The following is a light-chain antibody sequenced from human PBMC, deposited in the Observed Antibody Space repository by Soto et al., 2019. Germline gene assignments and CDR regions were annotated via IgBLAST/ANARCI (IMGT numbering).Light chain of an antibody. CDR3: QSYDATNQV. V-gene: IGLV6-57*01. Sequence: NFMLTQPHSVSESPGKTVIISCTRSSGSIASNYVQWYQQRPGSSPTTVIYEDNQRPSGAPDRFSGSIDSSSNSASLTISRLETEDEADYYCQSYDATNQVFGGGTKLTVL. CDR2: EDN. J-gene: IGLJ3*02. CDR1: SGSIASNY.